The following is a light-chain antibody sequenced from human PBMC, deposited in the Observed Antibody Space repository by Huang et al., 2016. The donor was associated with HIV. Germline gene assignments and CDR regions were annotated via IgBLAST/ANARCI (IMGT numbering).Light chain of an antibody. Sequence: EIVLTQSPGTLSLSPGETATISCRARQSVSRSYLALYSQQPGQAPRLLSYGASSRATGIPDRFSGSGSGTVFTLTISRLEPEDFAVYYCQQYGSSPPAFTFGPGTKVDIK. V-gene: IGKV3-20*01. CDR1: QSVSRSY. CDR3: QQYGSSPPAFT. CDR2: GAS. J-gene: IGKJ3*01.